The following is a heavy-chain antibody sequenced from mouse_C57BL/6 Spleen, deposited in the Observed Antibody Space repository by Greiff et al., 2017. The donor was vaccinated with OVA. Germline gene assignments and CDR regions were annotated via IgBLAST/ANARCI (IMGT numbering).Heavy chain of an antibody. CDR2: IYPGDGDT. J-gene: IGHJ2*01. CDR3: ARRHYGSSDEDY. V-gene: IGHV1-80*01. Sequence: QVQLKESGAELVKPGASVKISCKASGYAFSSYWMNWVKQRPGKGLEWIGQIYPGDGDTNYNGKFKGKATLTADKSSSTAYMQLSSLTSEDSAVYFCARRHYGSSDEDYWGQGTTLTVSS. D-gene: IGHD1-1*01. CDR1: GYAFSSYW.